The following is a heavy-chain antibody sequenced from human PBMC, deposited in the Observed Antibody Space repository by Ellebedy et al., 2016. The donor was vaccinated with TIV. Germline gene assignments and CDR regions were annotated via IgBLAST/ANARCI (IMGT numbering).Heavy chain of an antibody. D-gene: IGHD3-22*01. CDR1: GYSFTNSW. J-gene: IGHJ4*02. Sequence: GESLKISCEGSGYSFTNSWISWVRQMPGKGLEWMGRIDPRDSEVHYSLSFQGHVTISVDKSISTAYLQWSSLKVSDTAMYYCARRMGFFDSGGYYEHDFDFWGQGTLVTGSS. CDR3: ARRMGFFDSGGYYEHDFDF. V-gene: IGHV5-10-1*01. CDR2: IDPRDSEV.